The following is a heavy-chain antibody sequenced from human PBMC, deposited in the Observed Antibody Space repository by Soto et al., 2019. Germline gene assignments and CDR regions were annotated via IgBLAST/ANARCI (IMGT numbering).Heavy chain of an antibody. CDR2: IGTSGDI. V-gene: IGHV3-21*01. CDR3: VRGGGGGLFDP. D-gene: IGHD2-15*01. CDR1: GFAFSTFS. J-gene: IGHJ5*02. Sequence: GGSLRLSCAASGFAFSTFSMHWVRQAPGKGLEWVSSIGTSGDIYYADSVKGRFTISRDNAKRSLYLRMMSLTAEDTAIYYCVRGGGGGLFDPWGQGTMVTVSS.